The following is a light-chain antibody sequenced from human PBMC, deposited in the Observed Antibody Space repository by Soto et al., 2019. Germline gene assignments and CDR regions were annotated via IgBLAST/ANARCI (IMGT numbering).Light chain of an antibody. V-gene: IGKV1-12*01. CDR3: QQANTFPFT. CDR1: QSISSW. CDR2: AAS. J-gene: IGKJ3*01. Sequence: DIQMTQSPSSVSASVGDRVTITCRASQSISSWLAWYQQRPGKAPKLLIHAASNLRSGVPSRFSGSGSVTDFTLTISSLQPEDFATYYCQQANTFPFTFGPGTKVDVK.